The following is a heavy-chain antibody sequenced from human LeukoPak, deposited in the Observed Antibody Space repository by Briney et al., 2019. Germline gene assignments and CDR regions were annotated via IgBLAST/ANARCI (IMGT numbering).Heavy chain of an antibody. CDR2: ISYDGSNK. J-gene: IGHJ3*02. CDR1: GFTFSTYA. CDR3: ARDLESSTMIVVVITGGTAFDI. D-gene: IGHD3-22*01. Sequence: GGSLRLSCAASGFTFSTYAMHWVRQAPGKGLEWVAVISYDGSNKYYADSVKGRFTISSDNSKSTLYLQMNSLRVEDTAVYYCARDLESSTMIVVVITGGTAFDIWGQGTMVTVSS. V-gene: IGHV3-30-3*01.